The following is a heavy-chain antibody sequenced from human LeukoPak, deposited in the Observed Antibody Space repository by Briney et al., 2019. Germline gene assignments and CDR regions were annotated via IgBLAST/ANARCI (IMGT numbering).Heavy chain of an antibody. V-gene: IGHV1-46*01. J-gene: IGHJ6*02. CDR1: GYTFTSYY. CDR2: INPSGGST. D-gene: IGHD3-3*01. Sequence: GASVKVSCKASGYTFTSYYMHWVRQAPGQGLEWMGIINPSGGSTSYAQKFQGRVTMTRDTSTSTVYMELSSLRSEDTAVYYCARVDILEWSPRGMDVWGQGTTVTVSS. CDR3: ARVDILEWSPRGMDV.